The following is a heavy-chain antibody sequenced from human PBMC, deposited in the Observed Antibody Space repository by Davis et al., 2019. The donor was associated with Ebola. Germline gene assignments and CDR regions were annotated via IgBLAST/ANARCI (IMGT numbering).Heavy chain of an antibody. D-gene: IGHD6-13*01. CDR2: MYYSGTT. CDR3: ARRPPRIAAAVRDWYFDL. Sequence: PSETLSLTCSVSGDSLSGNVYYWAWLRQTPGKGLQWIGNMYYSGTTYYNPSLKSRVTISADTSKNQFSLKLTSVTATDSALYYGARRPPRIAAAVRDWYFDLWGRGTLVTVSS. V-gene: IGHV4-39*01. J-gene: IGHJ2*01. CDR1: GDSLSGNVYY.